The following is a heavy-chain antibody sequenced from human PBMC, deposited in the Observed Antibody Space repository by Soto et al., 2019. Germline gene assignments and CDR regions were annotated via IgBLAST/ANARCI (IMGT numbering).Heavy chain of an antibody. Sequence: ASVKVSCKTSGYTFSNYGITWVRQAPGQPLEWLGWISLYSDGTNYAQKFQGGVSMTTDTSTTTAYMELWSLRSDDTAVYYCARVVPGAEAWFGPWGQGTLVTVSS. CDR1: GYTFSNYG. V-gene: IGHV1-18*01. J-gene: IGHJ5*02. D-gene: IGHD2-2*01. CDR2: ISLYSDGT. CDR3: ARVVPGAEAWFGP.